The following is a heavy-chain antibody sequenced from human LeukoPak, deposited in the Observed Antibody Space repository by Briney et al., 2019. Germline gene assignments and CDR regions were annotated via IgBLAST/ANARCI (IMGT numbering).Heavy chain of an antibody. V-gene: IGHV3-30*03. CDR2: ISYDGSNK. J-gene: IGHJ4*02. CDR1: GFTFSSYW. Sequence: GGSLRLSCAASGFTFSSYWMNWVRQAPGKGLEWVAVISYDGSNKYYADSVKGRFTISRDNSKNTLYLQMNSLRAEDTAVYYCARDSQSSGYLDYWGQGTLVTVSS. D-gene: IGHD3-22*01. CDR3: ARDSQSSGYLDY.